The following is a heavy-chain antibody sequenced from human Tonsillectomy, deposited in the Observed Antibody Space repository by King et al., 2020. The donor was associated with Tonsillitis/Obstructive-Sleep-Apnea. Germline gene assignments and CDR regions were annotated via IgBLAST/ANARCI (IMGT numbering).Heavy chain of an antibody. V-gene: IGHV4-59*01. D-gene: IGHD6-6*01. CDR1: GGSISSYY. CDR3: ARDRGIAAPWFDP. Sequence: QLQESGPGLVKPSETLSLPCTASGGSISSYYWSWIRQPPGKGLEWIGYISYSESTNYNPSLKSRVTISVDTSKNQFSLKLSSVTAADTAVYYCARDRGIAAPWFDPWGQGTLVTVSS. CDR2: ISYSEST. J-gene: IGHJ5*02.